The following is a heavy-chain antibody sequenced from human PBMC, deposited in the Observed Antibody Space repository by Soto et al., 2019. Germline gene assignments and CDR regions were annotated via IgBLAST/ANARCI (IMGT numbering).Heavy chain of an antibody. CDR3: ARSIVVVTALDY. CDR2: INAGHGNT. J-gene: IGHJ4*02. D-gene: IGHD2-21*02. CDR1: GYTFTSYA. Sequence: QVQLVQSGAEEKKPGASVKVSCKASGYTFTSYAMHWVRQAPGQRLEWMGWINAGHGNTKYSQKFQGRVTITRDTAASAAYMKLISLRSEDTAVYYCARSIVVVTALDYWGPGTLVTVSS. V-gene: IGHV1-3*05.